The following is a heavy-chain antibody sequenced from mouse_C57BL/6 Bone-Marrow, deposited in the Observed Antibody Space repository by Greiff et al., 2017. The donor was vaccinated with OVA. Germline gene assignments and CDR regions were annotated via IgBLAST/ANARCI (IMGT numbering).Heavy chain of an antibody. J-gene: IGHJ3*01. V-gene: IGHV5-4*01. D-gene: IGHD1-1*01. CDR1: GFTFSSYA. Sequence: EVKLVESGGGLVKPGGSLKLSCAASGFTFSSYAMSWVRQTPEKRLEWVATISDGGSYTYYPDNVKGRFTISRDNAKNNLYLQMSHLKSEDTAMYYCARDEIYYYGSSLFAYWGQGTLVTVSA. CDR2: ISDGGSYT. CDR3: ARDEIYYYGSSLFAY.